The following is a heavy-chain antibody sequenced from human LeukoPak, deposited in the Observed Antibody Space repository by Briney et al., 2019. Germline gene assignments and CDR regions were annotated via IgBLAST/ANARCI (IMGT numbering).Heavy chain of an antibody. J-gene: IGHJ4*02. D-gene: IGHD6-13*01. Sequence: GGSLSLSCAASGFTFTNAWMSWVRQGTGKGLEWVGRIKSKINGGTTDYAAPVKGRFTISRDDSRNTLYLQMNSLKTEDTAVYYCTTDAGYTSRWYNYWGQGTLVTVSS. CDR2: IKSKINGGTT. CDR3: TTDAGYTSRWYNY. CDR1: GFTFTNAW. V-gene: IGHV3-15*01.